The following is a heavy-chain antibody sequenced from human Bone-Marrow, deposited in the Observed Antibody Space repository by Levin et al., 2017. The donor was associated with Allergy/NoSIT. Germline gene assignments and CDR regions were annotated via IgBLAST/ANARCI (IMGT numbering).Heavy chain of an antibody. CDR1: GFTFSGSA. D-gene: IGHD4-17*01. CDR3: ARVYGDYGDAFDL. J-gene: IGHJ3*01. Sequence: LSLTCAASGFTFSGSAVHWVRQASGKGLEWVGRFRNKANTYATEYAASVKGRFSISRDDSKNTAYLQMNSLKTEDTAVYYCARVYGDYGDAFDLWGQGTMVIVSS. CDR2: FRNKANTYAT. V-gene: IGHV3-73*01.